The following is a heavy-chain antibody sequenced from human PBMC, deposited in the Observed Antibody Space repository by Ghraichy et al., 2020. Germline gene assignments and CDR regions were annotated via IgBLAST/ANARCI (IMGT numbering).Heavy chain of an antibody. CDR2: MNPNSGNT. D-gene: IGHD5-18*01. CDR3: ARSPHSYGNYYGMDV. Sequence: ASVKVSCKASGYTFTSYDINWVRQATGQGLEWMGWMNPNSGNTGYAQKFQGRVTMTRNTSISTAYMELSSLRSEDTAVYYCARSPHSYGNYYGMDVWGQGTTVTVSS. CDR1: GYTFTSYD. V-gene: IGHV1-8*01. J-gene: IGHJ6*02.